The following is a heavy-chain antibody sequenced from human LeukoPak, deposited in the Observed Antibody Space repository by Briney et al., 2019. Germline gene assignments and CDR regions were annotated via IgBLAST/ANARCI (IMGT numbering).Heavy chain of an antibody. CDR1: GFTFSSYW. CDR2: IKQDGSEK. D-gene: IGHD3-22*01. J-gene: IGHJ4*02. V-gene: IGHV3-7*01. CDR3: ARDPRDYYDSSGYLDY. Sequence: GGSLRLSCAASGFTFSSYWMSWVRQAPGKGLEWVANIKQDGSEKYYVDSVKGRFTISRDNAKNSLYLQMNSLRAEDTAVYYCARDPRDYYDSSGYLDYWGQGTLVTVSS.